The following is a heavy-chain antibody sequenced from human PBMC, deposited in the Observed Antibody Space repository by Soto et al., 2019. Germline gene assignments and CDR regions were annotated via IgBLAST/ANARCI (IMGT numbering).Heavy chain of an antibody. CDR3: ARGIQLWAPIAAGAFDI. CDR2: IYYSGST. Sequence: QVQLQESGPGLVKPSQTLSLTCTVSGGSISSGGYYWSWIRQHPGKGLEWIGYIYYSGSTYYNPSLKSRVTISVDTSKNQFSLKLSSVTAADTAVYYCARGIQLWAPIAAGAFDIWGQGTMVTVSS. V-gene: IGHV4-31*03. CDR1: GGSISSGGYY. J-gene: IGHJ3*02. D-gene: IGHD5-18*01.